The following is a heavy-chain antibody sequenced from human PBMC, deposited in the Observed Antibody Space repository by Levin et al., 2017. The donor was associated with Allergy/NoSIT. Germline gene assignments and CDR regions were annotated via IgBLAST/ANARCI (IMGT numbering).Heavy chain of an antibody. V-gene: IGHV3-48*02. Sequence: GGSLRLSCVSSGFTFSLYSVNWVRQAPGKGLEWVSYITPTSNTIYYADSVKGRFTISRDNAKNSLYLQMDSLRDEDTAVYYCAREGGYYASGRLDVWGQGTTVTVSS. CDR1: GFTFSLYS. J-gene: IGHJ6*02. CDR3: AREGGYYASGRLDV. CDR2: ITPTSNTI. D-gene: IGHD3-10*01.